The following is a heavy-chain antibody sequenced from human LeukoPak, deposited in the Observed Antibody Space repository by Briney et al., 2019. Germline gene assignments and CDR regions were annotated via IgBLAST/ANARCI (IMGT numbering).Heavy chain of an antibody. CDR3: ARVGYTYGTLYF. CDR1: GFTFSSFS. V-gene: IGHV3-7*01. CDR2: IKQDGGEK. Sequence: GSLRLSCAASGFTFSSFSMTWVRQAPGNGLEWVADIKQDGGEKNYVDSVKGRFTISRDNAKNSLYLQMNSLRAEDTAVYYCARVGYTYGTLYFWGQGTLVTVSS. J-gene: IGHJ4*02. D-gene: IGHD5-18*01.